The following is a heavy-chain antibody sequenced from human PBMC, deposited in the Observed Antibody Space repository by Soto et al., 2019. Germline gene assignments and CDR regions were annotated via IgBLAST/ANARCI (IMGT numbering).Heavy chain of an antibody. Sequence: QVQLVESGGGVVQPGRSLRLSCAASGFTFSSYGMHWVRQAPGKGLEWVAVISYDGSNKYYADSVKGRFTISRDNSKNTLYLQMNSLRAEDTAVYYCAKPDVLEMATIISGESMDVWGQGTTVTVSS. D-gene: IGHD5-12*01. V-gene: IGHV3-30*18. CDR2: ISYDGSNK. J-gene: IGHJ6*02. CDR1: GFTFSSYG. CDR3: AKPDVLEMATIISGESMDV.